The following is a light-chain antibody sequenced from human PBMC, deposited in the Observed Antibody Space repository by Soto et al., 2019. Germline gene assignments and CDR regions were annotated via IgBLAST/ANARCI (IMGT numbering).Light chain of an antibody. Sequence: QSVLTQPASVSGSPGQSIVISCTGTASDVGRYNLVSWYQHLPGKAPKLMMYEVNKRPSGVPDRFSGSKSGNTASLTVSGLQAGDEADYYCSSFAANDNVVFGGGTKVTVL. CDR1: ASDVGRYNL. V-gene: IGLV2-8*01. CDR3: SSFAANDNVV. CDR2: EVN. J-gene: IGLJ3*02.